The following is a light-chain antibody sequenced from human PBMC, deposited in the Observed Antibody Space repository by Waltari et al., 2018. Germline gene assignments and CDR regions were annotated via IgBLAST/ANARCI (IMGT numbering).Light chain of an antibody. CDR2: DYS. V-gene: IGLV3-21*02. CDR3: QVWAGSDYDVA. Sequence: SFVLTQAPSVSVAPGQTARFTCGGNNIGVYGARWYQQHPDQAPVFVVYDYSDRPSGTPERFSGSSYANTATLTISRVGGGDEADYYCQVWAGSDYDVAFGGGTKL. J-gene: IGLJ2*01. CDR1: NIGVYG.